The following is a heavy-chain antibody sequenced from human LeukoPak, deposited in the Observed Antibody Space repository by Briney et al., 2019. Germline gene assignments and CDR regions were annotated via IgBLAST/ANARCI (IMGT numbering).Heavy chain of an antibody. CDR3: TVVPAAISAEYFQH. V-gene: IGHV4-34*01. J-gene: IGHJ1*01. CDR2: INHSGST. D-gene: IGHD2-2*01. CDR1: GGSFSGYY. Sequence: PSETLSLTCAVYGGSFSGYYWSWIRQPPGKGLEWIGEINHSGSTNYNPSLKSRVTISVDTSKNQFSLKLSSVTAADTAVYYCTVVPAAISAEYFQHWGQGTLVTVSS.